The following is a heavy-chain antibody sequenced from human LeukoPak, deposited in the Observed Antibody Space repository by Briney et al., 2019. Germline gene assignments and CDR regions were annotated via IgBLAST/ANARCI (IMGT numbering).Heavy chain of an antibody. CDR3: ASGEVGVVYRAGGRYYYYYHAMDV. D-gene: IGHD2-15*01. CDR2: VYYSGST. Sequence: NSSETLSLTCIVSGGSISNSNCYWGWIRQPPEKGLEWIASVYYSGSTYYNPSLKSRVTISIDTSKHQFSLKLSSVTAADTAMYYCASGEVGVVYRAGGRYYYYYHAMDVWGQGTTVTVSS. V-gene: IGHV4-39*01. J-gene: IGHJ6*02. CDR1: GGSISNSNCY.